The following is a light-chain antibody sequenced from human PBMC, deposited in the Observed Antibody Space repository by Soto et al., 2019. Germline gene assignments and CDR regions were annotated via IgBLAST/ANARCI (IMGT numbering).Light chain of an antibody. J-gene: IGKJ4*01. CDR2: GAS. Sequence: EKVMTQSPATLSVSPGERATLSCRASQSVGSYLAWYQQKPGQAPGLLIYGASTRAAGIPARFSGSGSGTEFSLTISTLQSEDFGVYYCQQYVNWPLTFGGGTRVEIK. CDR1: QSVGSY. V-gene: IGKV3-15*01. CDR3: QQYVNWPLT.